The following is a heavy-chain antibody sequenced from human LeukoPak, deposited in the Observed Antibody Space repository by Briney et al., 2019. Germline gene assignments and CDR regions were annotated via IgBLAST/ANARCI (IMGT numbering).Heavy chain of an antibody. D-gene: IGHD4-17*01. CDR1: GFTSDNFW. Sequence: PGGSLRLSCAASGFTSDNFWMSWLRQAPGKGLEWVASIKKDGSDTYHVDSVRGRFTISRDNTQNSLYLRMNSLRAEDTAIYYCAREVGDYGDYYFPNWGQGTLVTVSS. J-gene: IGHJ4*02. V-gene: IGHV3-7*01. CDR2: IKKDGSDT. CDR3: AREVGDYGDYYFPN.